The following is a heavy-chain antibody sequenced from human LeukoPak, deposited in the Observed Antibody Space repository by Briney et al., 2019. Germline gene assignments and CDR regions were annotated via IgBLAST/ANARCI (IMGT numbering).Heavy chain of an antibody. CDR3: ARGPIFDCSGGSCYSDYYYYYGMDV. CDR2: ISGSGGST. V-gene: IGHV3-23*01. J-gene: IGHJ6*02. Sequence: GGSLRLSCAASGFTFSSYAMSWVRQAPGKGLEWVSAISGSGGSTYYADSVKGRFTISRNNSKNSLYLQMNSLRAEDTAVYYCARGPIFDCSGGSCYSDYYYYYGMDVWGQGTTVTVSS. CDR1: GFTFSSYA. D-gene: IGHD2-15*01.